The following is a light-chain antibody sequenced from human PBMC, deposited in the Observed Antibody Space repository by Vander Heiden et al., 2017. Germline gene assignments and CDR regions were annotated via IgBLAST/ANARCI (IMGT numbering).Light chain of an antibody. CDR2: KDS. J-gene: IGLJ2*01. V-gene: IGLV3-1*01. CDR3: QACDSSTGV. CDR1: RLGDKF. Sequence: SYELPQPPSVSVSQGQTASITCSGGRLGDKFACGDPQKPAQSPMLVIYKDSKGPSGIPARFTGSNSGTPATLTISGTQAMDEDDYYCQACDSSTGVFGGGTKLTVL.